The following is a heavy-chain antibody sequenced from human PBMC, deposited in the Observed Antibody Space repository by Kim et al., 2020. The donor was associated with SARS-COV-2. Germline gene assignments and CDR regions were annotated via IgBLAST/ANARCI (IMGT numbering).Heavy chain of an antibody. CDR1: GYPFSSFG. V-gene: IGHV1-18*01. CDR2: ISGFNSNA. J-gene: IGHJ5*01. CDR3: ARPMFGFTLGTRFTKADS. D-gene: IGHD3-10*02. Sequence: ASVKVSCKTSGYPFSSFGITWVLQAPGQGLDWMGWISGFNSNANYTEKFQGRVTMTPHISTITAYMELMRLRSDVTAVYYCARPMFGFTLGTRFTKADSW.